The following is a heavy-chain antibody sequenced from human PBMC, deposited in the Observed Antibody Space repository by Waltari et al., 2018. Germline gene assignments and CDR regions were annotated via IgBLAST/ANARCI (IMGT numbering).Heavy chain of an antibody. CDR2: ISSSSSTI. CDR1: GFTFSSYS. CDR3: ASDLHHLTGTTGYYGMDV. J-gene: IGHJ6*02. V-gene: IGHV3-48*01. Sequence: EVQLVESGGGLVQPGGSLRLSCAASGFTFSSYSMNWVRQAPGKGLEWVSYISSSSSTIYYADSVKGRFTISRDNAKNSLYLQMNSLRAEDTAVYYCASDLHHLTGTTGYYGMDVWGQGTTVTVSS. D-gene: IGHD1-7*01.